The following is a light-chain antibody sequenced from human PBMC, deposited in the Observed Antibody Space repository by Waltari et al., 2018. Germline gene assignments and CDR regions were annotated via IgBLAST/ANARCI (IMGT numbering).Light chain of an antibody. J-gene: IGLJ3*02. V-gene: IGLV1-40*01. CDR2: GSS. CDR3: QSYDTSLSVV. Sequence: QSVLTQPPSVSGAPGQRVTISCTGSGPNLGAGSDVPWYQQPPRAAPKLLIYGSSSRPLGVPDRFFGSTSGTSASLAITGLQAEDEADYYCQSYDTSLSVVFGGGTKLTVL. CDR1: GPNLGAGSD.